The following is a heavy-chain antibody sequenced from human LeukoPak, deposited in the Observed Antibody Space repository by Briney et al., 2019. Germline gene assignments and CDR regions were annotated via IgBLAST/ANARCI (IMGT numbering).Heavy chain of an antibody. CDR2: ISAYNGNT. CDR3: ARDIAFTIFGVVTFGY. V-gene: IGHV1-18*01. Sequence: ASVKVSCKASGYTFTSYGISWVRQAPGQGLEWMGWISAYNGNTNYAQKLQGRVTMTTDTSTSTAYMELRSLRSDDTAVYYCARDIAFTIFGVVTFGYWGQGTLVTVSS. CDR1: GYTFTSYG. D-gene: IGHD3-3*01. J-gene: IGHJ4*02.